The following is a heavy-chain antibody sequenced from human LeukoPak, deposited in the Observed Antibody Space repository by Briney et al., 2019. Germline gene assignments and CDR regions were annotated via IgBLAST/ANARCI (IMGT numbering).Heavy chain of an antibody. CDR3: ARGGVSDFDY. Sequence: SETLSLTCTVSGGSISSGRYYWSWIRQPAGKGLEWIGRFHTSGSTDYNPSLKSRVSISVDTSKNHFSLKLSSVTAADTAVYYCARGGVSDFDYWGQGTLVTVSS. V-gene: IGHV4-61*02. D-gene: IGHD3-10*01. CDR1: GGSISSGRYY. J-gene: IGHJ4*02. CDR2: FHTSGST.